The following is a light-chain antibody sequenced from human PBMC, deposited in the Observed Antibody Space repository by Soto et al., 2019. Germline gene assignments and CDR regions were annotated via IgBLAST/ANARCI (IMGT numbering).Light chain of an antibody. CDR1: SSDIGYYNY. CDR3: SSYTRSNTLVV. Sequence: QSALTQPASVSGSPGQWITISCTGTSSDIGYYNYVSWYQQDPGKAPKLIIYEVSNRPSGVSNRSSGSKSGNTASLTISGLQAEDEANYYCSSYTRSNTLVVFGGGTKLTVL. J-gene: IGLJ3*02. CDR2: EVS. V-gene: IGLV2-14*01.